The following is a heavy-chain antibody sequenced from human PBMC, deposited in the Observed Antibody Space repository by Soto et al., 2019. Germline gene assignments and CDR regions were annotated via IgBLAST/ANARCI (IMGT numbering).Heavy chain of an antibody. V-gene: IGHV3-74*01. CDR1: GFTLSSYW. CDR2: INIDGSST. J-gene: IGHJ6*02. CDR3: ARGRYCSGGNCYSYYGIDV. Sequence: PGGSLRLSCAASGFTLSSYWMHWVRQAPGKGLVWVSRINIDGSSTIYADSVKGRFTISRDNAKNTLYLQMNSLRTEDTAVYYCARGRYCSGGNCYSYYGIDVWGQGTTVTVSS. D-gene: IGHD2-15*01.